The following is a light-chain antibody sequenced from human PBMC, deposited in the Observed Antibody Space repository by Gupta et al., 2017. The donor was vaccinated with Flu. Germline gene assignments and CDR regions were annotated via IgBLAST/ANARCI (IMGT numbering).Light chain of an antibody. Sequence: EIVLTQSPGTLSLSPGERATLSCRASQSVSSNYLAWYQQKPGQAPRPLIYGASSRATGIPDRFSGSGSGTDFTLTISRLEPEDFAVYYCQQYGSSPYSFGQGTKLEIE. J-gene: IGKJ2*03. CDR2: GAS. CDR3: QQYGSSPYS. CDR1: QSVSSNY. V-gene: IGKV3-20*01.